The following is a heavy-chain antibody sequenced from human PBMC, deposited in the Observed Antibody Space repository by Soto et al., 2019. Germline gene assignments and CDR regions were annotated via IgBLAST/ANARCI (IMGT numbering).Heavy chain of an antibody. CDR1: GFTFSSYA. CDR2: ISSSGSTA. J-gene: IGHJ4*02. D-gene: IGHD3-10*01. Sequence: GGSLRLSCAASGFTFSSYAMSWVRQAPGKGLEWISYISSSGSTAYYASSVEGRFTISRDNANNSVYLQMDSLRAEDTALYYCTRAAWFPYLSFHWGQGALVTVSS. CDR3: TRAAWFPYLSFH. V-gene: IGHV3-48*03.